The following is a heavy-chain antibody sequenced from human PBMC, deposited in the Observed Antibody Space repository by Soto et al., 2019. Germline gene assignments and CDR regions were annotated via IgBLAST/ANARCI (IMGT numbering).Heavy chain of an antibody. CDR1: CYTFTGYG. Sequence: XSVKVSWKASCYTFTGYGVAWVRQAPGQDLEWMGWISAYNGDTNYAQRLQGRVTMTKDTSTSTVYMELKSLKSDDTAVYYCARDQEYSTSGLYWFDLWGQGTLVTVSS. J-gene: IGHJ5*02. CDR3: ARDQEYSTSGLYWFDL. V-gene: IGHV1-18*04. CDR2: ISAYNGDT. D-gene: IGHD6-6*01.